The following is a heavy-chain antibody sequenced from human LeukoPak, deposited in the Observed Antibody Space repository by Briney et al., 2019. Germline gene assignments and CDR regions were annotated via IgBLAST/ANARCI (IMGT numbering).Heavy chain of an antibody. CDR1: GGTFSSYA. CDR3: ARGFRGYSSSWYLFDY. V-gene: IGHV1-69*05. D-gene: IGHD6-13*01. J-gene: IGHJ4*02. Sequence: PVKVSCKASGGTFSSYAISWVRQAPGRGLEWMGGIIPIFGTANYAQKFQGRVTITTDESTSTAYMELSSLRSEDTAVYYCARGFRGYSSSWYLFDYWGQGTLVTVSS. CDR2: IIPIFGTA.